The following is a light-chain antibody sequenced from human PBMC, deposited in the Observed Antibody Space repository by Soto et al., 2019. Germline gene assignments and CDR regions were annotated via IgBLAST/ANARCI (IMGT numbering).Light chain of an antibody. V-gene: IGLV1-40*01. CDR3: QSYDISLHNYV. CDR1: TSNIGAPYD. J-gene: IGLJ1*01. CDR2: GDN. Sequence: VLTQPPSVSGAPGQRVSISCTGSTSNIGAPYDVHWYQHLPGTAPKLLIYGDNNRPSGVPDRFSGSKSGTSASLAITRLQAEDEADYYCQSYDISLHNYVFGTGTKLTVL.